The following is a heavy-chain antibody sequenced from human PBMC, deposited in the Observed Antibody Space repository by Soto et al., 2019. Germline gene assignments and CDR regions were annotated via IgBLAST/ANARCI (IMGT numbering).Heavy chain of an antibody. V-gene: IGHV1-69*13. D-gene: IGHD3-10*01. CDR1: GGTFSSYA. CDR3: ARGPRSTVDNYYGSGSLRSHDAFDI. CDR2: IIPIFGTA. Sequence: SVKVSCKASGGTFSSYAISWVRQAPGQGLEWMGGIIPIFGTANYAQKFQGRVTITADESTSTAYMELSSLRSEDTAVYYCARGPRSTVDNYYGSGSLRSHDAFDIWGQGTMVTVSS. J-gene: IGHJ3*02.